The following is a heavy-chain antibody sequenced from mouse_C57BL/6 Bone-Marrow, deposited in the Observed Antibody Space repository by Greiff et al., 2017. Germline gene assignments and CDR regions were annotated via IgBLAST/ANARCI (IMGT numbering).Heavy chain of an antibody. CDR2: INPSNGGT. J-gene: IGHJ2*01. CDR1: GYTFTSYW. CDR3: ASPGSSYVFFDY. V-gene: IGHV1-53*01. Sequence: QVQLQQPGTELVKPGASVKLSCKASGYTFTSYWMHWVKQRPGPGLEWIGNINPSNGGTNYNEKFKSKATLTVDKSSSTAYMQLSSLTSEDSAVYYCASPGSSYVFFDYWGQGTTLTVSS. D-gene: IGHD1-1*01.